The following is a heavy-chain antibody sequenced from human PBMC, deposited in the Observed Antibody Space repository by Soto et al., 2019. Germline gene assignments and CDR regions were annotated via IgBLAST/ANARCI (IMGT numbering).Heavy chain of an antibody. J-gene: IGHJ6*02. V-gene: IGHV3-33*01. D-gene: IGHD2-21*02. CDR1: GFTFIRYG. CDR3: ARDPAVVTATYYALFYAMDV. CDR2: IWYDGVNK. Sequence: GGALILSCAASGFTFIRYGMQWVRQSPGKGLDCVAAIWYDGVNKYYADSVNGRFTISRDNSKNTLYLQMSSLRAEDTAVYYCARDPAVVTATYYALFYAMDVWGQGTTVTVSS.